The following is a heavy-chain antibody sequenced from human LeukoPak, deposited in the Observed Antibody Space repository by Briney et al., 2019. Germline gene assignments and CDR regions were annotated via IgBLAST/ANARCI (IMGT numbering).Heavy chain of an antibody. CDR1: GFTVSKTY. V-gene: IGHV3-53*01. Sequence: PGGSLRLSCAASGFTVSKTYMSLVRQAPGKGLECVSAIYSEGSTYYLDSVRGRFTISRDSSNNTLYLQMNSLRADDTAVYYCARLHRRQFTSFDYWGQGTLITVS. D-gene: IGHD4-11*01. CDR2: IYSEGST. J-gene: IGHJ4*02. CDR3: ARLHRRQFTSFDY.